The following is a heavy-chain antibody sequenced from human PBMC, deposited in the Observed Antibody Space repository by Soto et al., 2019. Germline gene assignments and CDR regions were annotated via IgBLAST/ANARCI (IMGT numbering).Heavy chain of an antibody. CDR3: ARDFIVVVPAAIRSFFYYGMDV. J-gene: IGHJ6*02. CDR1: GFAFSSYS. V-gene: IGHV3-48*02. D-gene: IGHD2-2*02. Sequence: PGGSLRLSCAASGFAFSSYSMSWVRQAPGKGLEWVSYISSSSSTIYYADSVKGRFTISRDNAKNSLYLQMNSLRDEDTAVYYCARDFIVVVPAAIRSFFYYGMDVWGQGTTVTVSS. CDR2: ISSSSSTI.